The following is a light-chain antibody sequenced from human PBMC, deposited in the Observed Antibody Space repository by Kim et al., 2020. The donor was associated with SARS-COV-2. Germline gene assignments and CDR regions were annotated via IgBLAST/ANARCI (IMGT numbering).Light chain of an antibody. J-gene: IGKJ5*01. CDR1: QTIDNNY. V-gene: IGKV3-20*01. CDR3: QQYTTTPIT. Sequence: EIVLTQSPGTLSLSPGESATLSCRASQTIDNNYLAWYQQRFGQAPRLLIYGASSRATGIPSRFRGSGSGTVFTLTITRLEPEDFAVFYYQQYTTTPITFGQGTRLEIK. CDR2: GAS.